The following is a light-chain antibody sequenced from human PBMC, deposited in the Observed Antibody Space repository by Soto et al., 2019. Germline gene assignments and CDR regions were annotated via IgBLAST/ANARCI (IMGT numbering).Light chain of an antibody. CDR1: QSVRSSH. CDR3: QQYSSSPLT. Sequence: EIVLTQSPGTLCLSPGERATLSCLASQSVRSSHLAWYQQKSGQAPRLLIYGASSRATGIPDRFSGSGSGTDFTLTISRLEPEDFAVYHCQQYSSSPLTFGGGTKVDIK. CDR2: GAS. V-gene: IGKV3-20*01. J-gene: IGKJ4*01.